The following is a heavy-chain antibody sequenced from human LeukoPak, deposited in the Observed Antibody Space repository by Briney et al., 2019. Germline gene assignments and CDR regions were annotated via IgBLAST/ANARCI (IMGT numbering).Heavy chain of an antibody. D-gene: IGHD6-19*01. V-gene: IGHV1-8*03. CDR2: MNPNSGNT. CDR1: GYTFTSYD. CDR3: ARAVAGSPYYYYYMDV. J-gene: IGHJ6*03. Sequence: ASVKVSCKASGYTFTSYDINWVRQATGQGLEWMGWMNPNSGNTGYAQKFQGRVTITADKSTSTAYMELSSLRSEDTAVYYCARAVAGSPYYYYYMDVWGKGTTVTVSS.